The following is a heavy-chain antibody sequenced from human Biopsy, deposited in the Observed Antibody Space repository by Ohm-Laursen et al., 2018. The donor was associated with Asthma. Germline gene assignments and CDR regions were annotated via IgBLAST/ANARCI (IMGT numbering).Heavy chain of an antibody. CDR3: TRVFESSEWGPFYHFGLDV. D-gene: IGHD6-25*01. CDR2: ISSSGSTT. J-gene: IGHJ6*02. V-gene: IGHV3-11*01. CDR1: GFSFSGYY. Sequence: SLRLSCAASGFSFSGYYMTWMRQAPGKGLEWVSSISSSGSTTYPAESVKGRFTISRDNAQESLFLQMGSLRVEDTAIYYCTRVFESSEWGPFYHFGLDVWGQGTTVAVSS.